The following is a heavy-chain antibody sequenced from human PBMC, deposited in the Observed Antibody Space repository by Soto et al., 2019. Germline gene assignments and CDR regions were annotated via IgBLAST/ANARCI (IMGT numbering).Heavy chain of an antibody. Sequence: HPGGSLRLSCAASGFSFSSYAMSWVRQAPGKGLEWVSSVSGSGGNTYYADSVKGRFTISRDNAKNTLYLQMNSLRAEDTAVYYCARKSYYYDSSGLDAFDIWGQGTMVTVSS. CDR2: VSGSGGNT. D-gene: IGHD3-22*01. J-gene: IGHJ3*02. V-gene: IGHV3-23*01. CDR3: ARKSYYYDSSGLDAFDI. CDR1: GFSFSSYA.